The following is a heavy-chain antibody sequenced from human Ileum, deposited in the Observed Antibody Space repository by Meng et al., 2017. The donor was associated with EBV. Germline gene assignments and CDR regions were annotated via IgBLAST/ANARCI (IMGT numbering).Heavy chain of an antibody. CDR2: IYHSGST. D-gene: IGHD6-19*01. J-gene: IGHJ4*02. V-gene: IGHV4-4*02. CDR3: ARVGQWLPIDY. Sequence: VPRQGAGQGLGTPSGTRTLNCAVSGGSFSSSNWWSWVRQPPGKGLEWIGEIYHSGSTNYNPSLKSRVTISVDKSKNQFSLNLSSVTAADTAVYYCARVGQWLPIDYWGQGTLVTVSS. CDR1: GGSFSSSNW.